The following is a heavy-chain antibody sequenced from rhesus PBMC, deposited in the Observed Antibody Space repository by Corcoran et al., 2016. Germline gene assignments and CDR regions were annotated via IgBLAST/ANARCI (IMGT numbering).Heavy chain of an antibody. D-gene: IGHD1-26*01. V-gene: IGHV5-20*01. Sequence: EVQLVQSGAEVNRPGESLKISCQTSGYTFTSYWISWVRQMPGKGLEWMGAIDPSDSDTRYNPSFQGQVTISADKSISTAYLQWSRLKAADTATYYCAKDRNWNYGLDSWGQGVVVTVSS. CDR1: GYTFTSYW. CDR2: IDPSDSDT. J-gene: IGHJ6*01. CDR3: AKDRNWNYGLDS.